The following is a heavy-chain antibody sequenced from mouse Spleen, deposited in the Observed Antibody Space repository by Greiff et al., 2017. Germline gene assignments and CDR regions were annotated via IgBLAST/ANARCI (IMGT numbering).Heavy chain of an antibody. CDR3: ARAIYDEGAY. J-gene: IGHJ3*01. D-gene: IGHD2-12*01. CDR2: IYPGDGDT. V-gene: IGHV1-80*01. CDR1: GYAFSNYW. Sequence: QVQLQQSGAELVNLGASVKISCKASGYAFSNYWMNWVKQRPGKGLEWIGQIYPGDGDTHYNEKFKGKATLTSDKSSSTAYLQLSSLTSEDTAVYYCARAIYDEGAYWGQGTLVTVSA.